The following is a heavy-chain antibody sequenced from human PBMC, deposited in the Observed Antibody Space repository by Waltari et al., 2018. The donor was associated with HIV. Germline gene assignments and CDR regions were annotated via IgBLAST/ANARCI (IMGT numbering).Heavy chain of an antibody. J-gene: IGHJ4*02. CDR2: IPYSGGT. V-gene: IGHV4-61*01. Sequence: HQQESRPRLAKPSETLSLTCSVSGGSVSTGTYYWSWIRQPPRKGLEWIGYIPYSGGTKHNPSLKSRVTGSVETSKSKFSLKLNSLTAADTAVYYCASHGDYYDRSGFYFDHWGQGTLVTVSS. CDR1: GGSVSTGTYY. D-gene: IGHD3-22*01. CDR3: ASHGDYYDRSGFYFDH.